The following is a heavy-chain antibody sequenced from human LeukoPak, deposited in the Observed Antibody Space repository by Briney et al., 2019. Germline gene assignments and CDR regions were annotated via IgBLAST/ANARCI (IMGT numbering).Heavy chain of an antibody. D-gene: IGHD2-21*02. CDR1: GGTFSSYA. V-gene: IGHV1-69*13. CDR2: IIPIFGTA. Sequence: SVTVSCTASGGTFSSYAISWVRQAPGQGLEWMGGIIPIFGTANYAQKFQGRVTITADESTSTAYMELSSLRSEDTAVYYCARVVTDYYFDYWGQGTLVTVSS. J-gene: IGHJ4*02. CDR3: ARVVTDYYFDY.